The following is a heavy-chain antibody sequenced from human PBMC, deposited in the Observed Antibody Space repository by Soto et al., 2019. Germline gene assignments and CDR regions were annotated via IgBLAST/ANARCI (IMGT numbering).Heavy chain of an antibody. Sequence: QVQLQESGPGLVRPSETLSLTCTVSGGSTSSYYWSWIRQPPGKGLEWIASIHYSGRTNYNPSLKSRVTVSVDTSKNQFSLKLNSVTAADTAVYYCVGSTGWYWFDPWGQGTLVTVSS. CDR1: GGSTSSYY. CDR2: IHYSGRT. V-gene: IGHV4-59*08. J-gene: IGHJ5*02. CDR3: VGSTGWYWFDP. D-gene: IGHD6-19*01.